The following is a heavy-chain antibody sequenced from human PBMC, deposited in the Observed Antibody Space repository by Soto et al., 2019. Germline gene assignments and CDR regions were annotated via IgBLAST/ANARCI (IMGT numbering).Heavy chain of an antibody. J-gene: IGHJ4*02. V-gene: IGHV3-15*01. Sequence: PGGSLRLSCAASGFTFSNAWMRWVRQAPGKGLEWVSRIKSKTDGGTTDYAAPVEGRFTISRDDSKNTQYLQMNSLKTEDTAVYYCTTDFPPSGSYQPLSDYWGKGT. D-gene: IGHD1-26*01. CDR1: GFTFSNAW. CDR2: IKSKTDGGTT. CDR3: TTDFPPSGSYQPLSDY.